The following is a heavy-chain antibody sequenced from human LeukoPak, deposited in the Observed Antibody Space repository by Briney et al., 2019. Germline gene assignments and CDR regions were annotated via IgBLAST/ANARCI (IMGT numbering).Heavy chain of an antibody. V-gene: IGHV4-30-4*08. Sequence: SQTLSLTCTVSGGSISSGDYYWRWIRQPPGKGLEWIGYIYYSGSTYYNPSLKSRVTISVDTSKNQFSLKLSSVTAADTAVYYCARVGTAGDFTYLDYWGQGTLVTVSS. CDR1: GGSISSGDYY. CDR3: ARVGTAGDFTYLDY. J-gene: IGHJ4*02. D-gene: IGHD3-3*01. CDR2: IYYSGST.